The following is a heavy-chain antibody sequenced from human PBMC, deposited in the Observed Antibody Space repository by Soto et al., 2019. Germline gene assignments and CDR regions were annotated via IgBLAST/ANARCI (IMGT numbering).Heavy chain of an antibody. Sequence: SVKVSCKASGGTFSSYAISWVRQAPGQGLEWMGGIIPIFGTANYAQKFQGRVTITADESTSTAYMELSSLRSEDTAVYYCARDSGYSSGWYNFDYWGQGTPVTVSS. D-gene: IGHD6-19*01. CDR3: ARDSGYSSGWYNFDY. V-gene: IGHV1-69*13. CDR2: IIPIFGTA. CDR1: GGTFSSYA. J-gene: IGHJ4*02.